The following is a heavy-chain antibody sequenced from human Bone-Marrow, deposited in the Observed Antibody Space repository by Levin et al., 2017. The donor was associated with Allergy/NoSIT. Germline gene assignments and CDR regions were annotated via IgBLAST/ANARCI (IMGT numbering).Heavy chain of an antibody. CDR3: ARDQYDYVWGSYLNWFDP. D-gene: IGHD3-16*02. CDR2: INPSGGST. Sequence: ASVKVSCKASGYTFTSYYMHWVRQAPGQGLEWMGIINPSGGSTSYAQKFQGRVTMTRDTSTSTVYMELSSLRSEDTAVYYCARDQYDYVWGSYLNWFDPWGQGTLVTVSS. J-gene: IGHJ5*02. V-gene: IGHV1-46*01. CDR1: GYTFTSYY.